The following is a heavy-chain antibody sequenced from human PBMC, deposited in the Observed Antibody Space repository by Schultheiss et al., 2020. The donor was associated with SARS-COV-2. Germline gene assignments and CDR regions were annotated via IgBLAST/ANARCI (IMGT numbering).Heavy chain of an antibody. V-gene: IGHV4-4*02. Sequence: SETLSLTCAVSGGSIRSSKWWSWVRQPPGKGLEWIGDIYHTGTTNYNSSLKSRVTISVDKSKKQFSLRLSSVTAADTAVYYCARAPDYGGNPFAYWGQGTLVTVSS. CDR1: GGSIRSSKW. J-gene: IGHJ4*02. D-gene: IGHD4-23*01. CDR2: IYHTGTT. CDR3: ARAPDYGGNPFAY.